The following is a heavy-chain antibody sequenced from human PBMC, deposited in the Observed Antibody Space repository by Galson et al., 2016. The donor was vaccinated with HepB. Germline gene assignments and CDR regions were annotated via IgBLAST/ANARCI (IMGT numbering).Heavy chain of an antibody. CDR1: RFTFSSYG. CDR2: ISYDGSNK. V-gene: IGHV3-30*18. D-gene: IGHD3-3*01. J-gene: IGHJ4*02. Sequence: SLRLSCAASRFTFSSYGMHWVRQAPGKGLEWVAVISYDGSNKYYADSVKGRFTISSDNSKNTLFLQMNSLRAEDTAVYYCAKDPDSWSGYFVDWGQGTLVTVSS. CDR3: AKDPDSWSGYFVD.